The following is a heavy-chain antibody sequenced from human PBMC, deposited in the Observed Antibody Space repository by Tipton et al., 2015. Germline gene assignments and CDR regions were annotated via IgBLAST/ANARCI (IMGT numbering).Heavy chain of an antibody. CDR3: AKDHNTAATSPSV. CDR1: AFTFSSYA. V-gene: IGHV3-23*01. CDR2: ISGSGDRT. J-gene: IGHJ4*02. D-gene: IGHD5-18*01. Sequence: SLRLSCAGSAFTFSSYAMSWVRQAPGKGLEWVSAISGSGDRTYYADSVKGRFTISRDNSQNTLYLQMNSLRAEDTAVYYCAKDHNTAATSPSVWGQGTLVTVSS.